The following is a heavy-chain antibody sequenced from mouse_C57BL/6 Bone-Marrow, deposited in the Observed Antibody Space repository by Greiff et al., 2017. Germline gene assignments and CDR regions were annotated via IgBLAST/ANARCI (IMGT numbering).Heavy chain of an antibody. D-gene: IGHD3-3*01. CDR3: AGCSPYAMDY. CDR1: GYTFTSYW. Sequence: QVQLQQPGAELVKPGASVKLSCKASGYTFTSYWMHWVKQRPGQGLEWIGMIHPNSGSTNYNEKFKSKATLTVDKSPSTAYMQLSSLTSEDSAVYYCAGCSPYAMDYWGQGTSVTVSS. V-gene: IGHV1-64*01. J-gene: IGHJ4*01. CDR2: IHPNSGST.